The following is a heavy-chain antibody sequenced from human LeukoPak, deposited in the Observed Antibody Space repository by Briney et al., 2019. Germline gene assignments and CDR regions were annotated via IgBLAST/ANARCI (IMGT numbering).Heavy chain of an antibody. CDR3: ARYPGSTLGSDAFDI. CDR1: GYSFTSYW. D-gene: IGHD2-2*01. CDR2: IYPGDSDT. V-gene: IGHV5-51*01. Sequence: GESLKISCKGSGYSFTSYWIGWVRQMPGKGLGWMGIIYPGDSDTRYSPSFQGQVTISADKSISTAYLQWSSLKASDTAMYYCARYPGSTLGSDAFDIWGQGTMVTVSS. J-gene: IGHJ3*02.